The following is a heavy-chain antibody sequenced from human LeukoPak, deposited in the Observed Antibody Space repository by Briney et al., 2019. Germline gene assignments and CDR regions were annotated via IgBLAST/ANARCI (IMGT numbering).Heavy chain of an antibody. CDR3: AVDCSSPSCYGQSAFDI. J-gene: IGHJ3*02. CDR1: GFTLRSYT. V-gene: IGHV3-30*03. CDR2: ISYDGSYK. Sequence: GGSLRLSCAASGFTLRSYTMNWVRQAPGKGLEWVAVISYDGSYKYYAGSVKGRFTISRDNSRNTLYLQLNSLRAEDTAIYYCAVDCSSPSCYGQSAFDIWAKGQWSPSLQ. D-gene: IGHD2-2*01.